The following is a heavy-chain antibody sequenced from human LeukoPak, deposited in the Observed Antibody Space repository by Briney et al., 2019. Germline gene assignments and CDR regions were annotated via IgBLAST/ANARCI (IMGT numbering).Heavy chain of an antibody. CDR3: ARGKSFDI. CDR2: IYYSGST. Sequence: LTCTVSGGSISSYYXSWIRQPPGKGLEWIGYIYYSGSTNYNPSLKSRVTISVDTSKNQFSLKLSSVTAADTAVYYCARGKSFDIWGQGTMVTVSS. V-gene: IGHV4-59*01. CDR1: GGSISSYY. J-gene: IGHJ3*02.